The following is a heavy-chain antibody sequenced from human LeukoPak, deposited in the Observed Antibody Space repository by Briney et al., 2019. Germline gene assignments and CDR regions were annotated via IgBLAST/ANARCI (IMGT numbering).Heavy chain of an antibody. CDR1: GFTFSSYA. V-gene: IGHV3-23*01. Sequence: GGSLRLSCAASGFTFSSYAMSWDRQAPGKGLEWVSAISGSGGSTYYADSVKGRFTISRDNSKNTLYLQMNSLRAEDTAVYYCAKAPLWFGELLQEYWGQGTLVTVSS. CDR3: AKAPLWFGELLQEY. J-gene: IGHJ4*02. D-gene: IGHD3-10*01. CDR2: ISGSGGST.